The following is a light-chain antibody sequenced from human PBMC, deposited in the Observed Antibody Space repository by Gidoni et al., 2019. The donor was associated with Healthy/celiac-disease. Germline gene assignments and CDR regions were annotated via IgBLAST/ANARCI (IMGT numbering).Light chain of an antibody. J-gene: IGKJ1*01. CDR3: QQSYSTPRX. CDR2: AAS. CDR1: QSISSY. V-gene: IGKV1-39*01. Sequence: DIQMTQSPSSLSASVGDRVTITCRASQSISSYLNWYQQKPGKAPKLLIYAASSLQSGVPSRFSGSGSGTDFTLTISSLQPEDFATYYCQQSYSTPRXFXKGTKVESK.